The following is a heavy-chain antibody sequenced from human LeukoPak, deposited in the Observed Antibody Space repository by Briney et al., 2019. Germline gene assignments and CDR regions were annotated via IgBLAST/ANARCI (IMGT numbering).Heavy chain of an antibody. Sequence: PSETLSFTCTVSGGSISSSSYYWGWIRQPPGKGLEWIGSIYYSGSTYYNPSLKSRVTISVDTSKNQFSLKLSSVTAADTAVYYCAVEYCSSTSCYDYWGQGTLVTVSS. J-gene: IGHJ4*02. CDR3: AVEYCSSTSCYDY. V-gene: IGHV4-39*01. CDR1: GGSISSSSYY. D-gene: IGHD2-2*01. CDR2: IYYSGST.